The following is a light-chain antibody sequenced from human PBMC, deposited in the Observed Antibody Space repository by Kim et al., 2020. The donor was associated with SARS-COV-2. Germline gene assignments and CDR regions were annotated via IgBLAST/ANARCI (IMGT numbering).Light chain of an antibody. CDR2: AAS. J-gene: IGKJ1*01. CDR3: QQSYSNPRT. Sequence: DIQMTQSPSSLSASVGDRVTITCRASQSISIYLNWYQQKPGKAPKVLIYAASSLQSGVPSRFSGSGSGSDFTLTISSLQPEDFATYYCQQSYSNPRTFGQGTKVDIK. V-gene: IGKV1-39*01. CDR1: QSISIY.